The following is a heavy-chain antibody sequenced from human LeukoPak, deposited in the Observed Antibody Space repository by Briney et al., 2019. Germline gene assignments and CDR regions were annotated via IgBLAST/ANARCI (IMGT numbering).Heavy chain of an antibody. CDR2: ISLDGNNE. CDR1: GFTFRNYY. CDR3: ARDLSRPWTYVY. Sequence: PGRSLRLSCAASGFTFRNYYMHWVRQAPGKGLEWVAVISLDGNNEYYADSVKGRFSLSRDNSMNTLYLQLNSLRTEDSAMYYCARDLSRPWTYVYCGQGTLVTGS. J-gene: IGHJ4*01. V-gene: IGHV3-30-3*01. D-gene: IGHD3-16*01.